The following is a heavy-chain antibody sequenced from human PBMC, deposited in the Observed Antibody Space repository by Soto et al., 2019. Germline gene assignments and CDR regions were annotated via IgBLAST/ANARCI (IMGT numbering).Heavy chain of an antibody. CDR3: ARGYCSGGSCYSLSYYYGMDV. Sequence: PGGSLRLSCAASGFTFSSYEMNWVRQAPGKGLEWVSHISSSGSTIYYADSVKGRFTISRDNAKNSLYLQMNSLRAEDTAVYYCARGYCSGGSCYSLSYYYGMDVWGQGTTVTVSS. D-gene: IGHD2-15*01. J-gene: IGHJ6*02. CDR2: ISSSGSTI. CDR1: GFTFSSYE. V-gene: IGHV3-48*03.